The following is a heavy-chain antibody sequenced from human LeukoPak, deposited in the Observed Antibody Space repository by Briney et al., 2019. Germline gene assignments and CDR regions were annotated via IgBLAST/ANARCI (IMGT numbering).Heavy chain of an antibody. CDR1: GYTFTSYG. D-gene: IGHD2-15*01. CDR3: ARGPLRLGGYCSGGSCRNLHPPDY. Sequence: ASVKVSCKASGYTFTSYGISWVRQAPGQGLERMGWISAYNGNTNYAQKLQGRVTMTRDTSISTAYMELSRLRSDDTAVYYCARGPLRLGGYCSGGSCRNLHPPDYWGQGTLVTVSS. V-gene: IGHV1-18*01. CDR2: ISAYNGNT. J-gene: IGHJ4*02.